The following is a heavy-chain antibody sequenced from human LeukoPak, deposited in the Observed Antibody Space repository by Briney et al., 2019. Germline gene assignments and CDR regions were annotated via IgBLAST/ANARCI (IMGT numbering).Heavy chain of an antibody. CDR1: GSSISSYY. V-gene: IGHV4-59*08. CDR2: IYYSGST. CDR3: ARLRVAGKEVNLDY. D-gene: IGHD6-19*01. J-gene: IGHJ4*02. Sequence: SETLSLTCTVSGSSISSYYWSWIRQPPGKGLEWIGYIYYSGSTNYNPSLKSRVTISVDTSKNQFSLKLSSVTAADTAVYYCARLRVAGKEVNLDYWGQGTLVTVSS.